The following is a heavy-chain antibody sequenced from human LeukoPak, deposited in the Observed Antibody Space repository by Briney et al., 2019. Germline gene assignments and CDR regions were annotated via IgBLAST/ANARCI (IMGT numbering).Heavy chain of an antibody. Sequence: GRSLRLSCAASGFTFEDYAMHWVRQAPGKGLEWVSGISLNSGSIGYADSVKGRFTISRDNAKNSLYLQMNSLGAEDMALYYCAKDLQQLVLDAFDIWGQGTMVTVSS. CDR1: GFTFEDYA. V-gene: IGHV3-9*03. J-gene: IGHJ3*02. CDR3: AKDLQQLVLDAFDI. CDR2: ISLNSGSI. D-gene: IGHD6-13*01.